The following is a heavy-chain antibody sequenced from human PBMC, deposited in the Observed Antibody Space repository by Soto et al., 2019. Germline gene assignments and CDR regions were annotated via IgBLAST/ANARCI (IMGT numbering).Heavy chain of an antibody. D-gene: IGHD2-2*01. CDR1: GYTFTSYG. Sequence: ASVKVSCKASGYTFTSYGISWVRQAPGQGLEWMGWISAYNGDTNYAQNIQGRVTMTADTSTSTAYMELRSLRSDDTAVYYCARVIVVGPSPTNYYYYYMDVWGKGTTVTVSS. V-gene: IGHV1-18*01. CDR2: ISAYNGDT. CDR3: ARVIVVGPSPTNYYYYYMDV. J-gene: IGHJ6*03.